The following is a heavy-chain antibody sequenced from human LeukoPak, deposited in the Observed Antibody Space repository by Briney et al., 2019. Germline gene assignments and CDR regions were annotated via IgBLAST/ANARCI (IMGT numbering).Heavy chain of an antibody. D-gene: IGHD2-2*01. CDR1: GGSFSGYY. V-gene: IGHV4-34*01. Sequence: SETLSLTCAVYGGSFSGYYWSWIRQPPGKGLEWIGEINHSGSTNCNPSLKSRVTISVDTSKNQFSLKLSSVTAADTAVYYCARARCSSTSCYRRYYFDYWSQGTLVTVSS. CDR2: INHSGST. CDR3: ARARCSSTSCYRRYYFDY. J-gene: IGHJ4*02.